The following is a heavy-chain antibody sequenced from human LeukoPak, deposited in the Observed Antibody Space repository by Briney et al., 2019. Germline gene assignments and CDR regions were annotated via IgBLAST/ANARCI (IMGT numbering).Heavy chain of an antibody. CDR3: ARGRYSNWERYYYMDV. Sequence: SETLSLTCAVYGGSLSAYYWSWIRQSPGKGLEWMGEINKSESSNYNPSLKSRVTISVDTSKNQVSLQLSSVTAADTAVYYCARGRYSNWERYYYMDVWGKGATVTVSS. D-gene: IGHD4-11*01. CDR1: GGSLSAYY. J-gene: IGHJ6*03. V-gene: IGHV4-34*01. CDR2: INKSESS.